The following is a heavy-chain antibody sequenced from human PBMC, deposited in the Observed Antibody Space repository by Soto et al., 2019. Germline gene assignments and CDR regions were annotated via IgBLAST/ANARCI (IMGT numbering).Heavy chain of an antibody. CDR3: ANMMGITWPFDF. CDR2: VYWDDDQ. V-gene: IGHV2-5*02. Sequence: QITLKESGPPLVKPTQTLTLTCTFSGFSLSSYGVSVGWIRQPPGKALEWLALVYWDDDQRYSPSLRNRLTISKDTSKNQVVLTMTNVDPVDTGTYYCANMMGITWPFDFWGQGTLVTVSS. J-gene: IGHJ4*02. CDR1: GFSLSSYGVS.